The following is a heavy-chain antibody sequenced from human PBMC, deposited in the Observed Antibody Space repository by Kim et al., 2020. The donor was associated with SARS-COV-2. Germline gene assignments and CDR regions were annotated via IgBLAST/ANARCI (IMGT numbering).Heavy chain of an antibody. V-gene: IGHV4-59*01. CDR2: IYYSGST. Sequence: SETLSLTCTVSGGSISSYYWSWIRQPPGKGLEWIGYIYYSGSTNYNPSLKSRVTISVDTSKNQFSLKLSSVTAADTAVYYCARTLYSNYWSGYYYMDVWGKGTTVTVSS. CDR1: GGSISSYY. D-gene: IGHD4-4*01. J-gene: IGHJ6*03. CDR3: ARTLYSNYWSGYYYMDV.